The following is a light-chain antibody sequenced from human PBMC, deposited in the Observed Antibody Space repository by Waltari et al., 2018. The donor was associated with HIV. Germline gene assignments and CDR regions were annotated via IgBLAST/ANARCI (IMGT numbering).Light chain of an antibody. CDR2: WAS. CDR3: QQYFSVPFT. Sequence: DIVMTQSRDYLAGSLGERATITCKSRQSVLSDSNIKNYLAWYQQKPGRPPKVLIYWASTRQSGVPYRFSGSRSGTNFTLTISSLQAEDVALYYCQQYFSVPFTFGHGTKLEIK. V-gene: IGKV4-1*01. CDR1: QSVLSDSNIKNY. J-gene: IGKJ2*01.